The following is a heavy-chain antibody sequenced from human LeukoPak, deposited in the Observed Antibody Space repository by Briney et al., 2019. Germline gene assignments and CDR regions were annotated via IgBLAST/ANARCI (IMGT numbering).Heavy chain of an antibody. V-gene: IGHV4-59*01. CDR3: ARSAEAAADYNWFDP. CDR1: GGSISSYY. Sequence: SETLSLTCTVSGGSISSYYWSWIRQPPGKGLEWSGYIYYSGSTNYNPSLKSRVTISVDTSKNQFSLKLSSVTAADTAVYYCARSAEAAADYNWFDPWGQGTLVTVSS. CDR2: IYYSGST. J-gene: IGHJ5*02. D-gene: IGHD6-13*01.